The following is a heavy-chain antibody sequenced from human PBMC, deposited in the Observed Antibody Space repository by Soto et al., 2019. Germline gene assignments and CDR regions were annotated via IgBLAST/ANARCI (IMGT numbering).Heavy chain of an antibody. J-gene: IGHJ4*02. CDR1: WYTFVGCY. Sequence: SVEVSWKASWYTFVGCYRHWVRQAPGQGLEWMGGIIPMFGTPHYAEKFQDRVTITADESTGTAYLELSSLTSEDTAVYYCATSEGRDGYSFDYWGPGTLVTVSS. V-gene: IGHV1-69*13. CDR3: ATSEGRDGYSFDY. D-gene: IGHD5-12*01. CDR2: IIPMFGTP.